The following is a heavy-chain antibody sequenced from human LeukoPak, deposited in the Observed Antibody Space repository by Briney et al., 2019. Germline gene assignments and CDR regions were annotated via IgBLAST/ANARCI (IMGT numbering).Heavy chain of an antibody. D-gene: IGHD2-2*01. CDR3: ARGGVVVVPAAPFDY. J-gene: IGHJ4*02. Sequence: PGGSLRLSSAASGFTFSSYAMHWVRQAPGKGLEYVSAISSNGGSTYYANSVKGRFTISRDNSKNTLYLQMGSLRAEDMAVYYCARGGVVVVPAAPFDYWGQGTLVTVSS. CDR1: GFTFSSYA. V-gene: IGHV3-64*01. CDR2: ISSNGGST.